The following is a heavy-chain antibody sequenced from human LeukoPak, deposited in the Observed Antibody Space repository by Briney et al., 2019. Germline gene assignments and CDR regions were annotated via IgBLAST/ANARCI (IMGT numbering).Heavy chain of an antibody. J-gene: IGHJ4*02. Sequence: PGGSLRLSCAASGFTFSSYGMHWVRQAPGKGLEWVAFIRYDGSNKYYADSVKGRFTISRDNAKNSLYLQMNSLRAEDTAVYYCARDPRYGDYGIDYWGQGTLVTVSS. CDR2: IRYDGSNK. CDR1: GFTFSSYG. D-gene: IGHD4-17*01. V-gene: IGHV3-30*02. CDR3: ARDPRYGDYGIDY.